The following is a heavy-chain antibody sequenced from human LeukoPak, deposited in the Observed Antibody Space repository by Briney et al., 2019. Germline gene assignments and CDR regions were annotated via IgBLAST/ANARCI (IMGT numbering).Heavy chain of an antibody. Sequence: SETLSLTCTVSGYSISSGYYWGWIRQPPGKGLEWIGSSYHSGSTYYNPSLKSRVTISVDKSKNQFSLKLNSVTAADTAVYYCARHYVWGSYRLDYWGQETLVTVSS. CDR1: GYSISSGYY. CDR3: ARHYVWGSYRLDY. J-gene: IGHJ4*02. D-gene: IGHD3-16*02. CDR2: SYHSGST. V-gene: IGHV4-38-2*02.